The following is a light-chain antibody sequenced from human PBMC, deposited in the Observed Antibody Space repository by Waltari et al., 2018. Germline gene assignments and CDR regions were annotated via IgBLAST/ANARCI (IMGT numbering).Light chain of an antibody. V-gene: IGKV4-1*01. CDR2: WAS. J-gene: IGKJ2*01. CDR3: QQFYAVPYT. CDR1: QSVLYNSNNRNF. Sequence: PDSLAVSLGERATINCKSSQSVLYNSNNRNFLAWYQQKPRQPPRLLISWASTRESGVPDRFSASGSGTDFTLTISSLQAEDVAVYYCQQFYAVPYTFGQGTQLEI.